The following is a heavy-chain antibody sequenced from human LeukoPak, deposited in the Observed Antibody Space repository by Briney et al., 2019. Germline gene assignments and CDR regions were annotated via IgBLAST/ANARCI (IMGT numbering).Heavy chain of an antibody. CDR2: IQPKSGGT. CDR3: ARRYCSGGSCIPDY. Sequence: ASVKVSCKASGYTFTDYNVYWGRQAPGQGPEWMGWIQPKSGGTIYAQRFQGRVTMTRDRSISTAYMELSSLRYDDTAVYYCARRYCSGGSCIPDYWGQGTLVTVSS. CDR1: GYTFTDYN. V-gene: IGHV1-2*02. D-gene: IGHD2-15*01. J-gene: IGHJ4*02.